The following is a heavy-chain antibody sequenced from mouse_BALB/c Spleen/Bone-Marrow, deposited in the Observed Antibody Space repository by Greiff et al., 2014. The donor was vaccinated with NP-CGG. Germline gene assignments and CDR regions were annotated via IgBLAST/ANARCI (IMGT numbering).Heavy chain of an antibody. V-gene: IGHV5-6-5*01. Sequence: GQRVESGGGLVKPGGSLKLSCAVSGFTFSRYAMSWVRQTPEKRLEWVASISSGGSTYYPDSVKGRFTISRDNARNILYLQMSSLRSEDTAMYYCARGYYDSNYDWCFDVWGAGTTVTVSS. CDR3: ARGYYDSNYDWCFDV. CDR2: ISSGGST. J-gene: IGHJ1*01. D-gene: IGHD1-1*01. CDR1: GFTFSRYA.